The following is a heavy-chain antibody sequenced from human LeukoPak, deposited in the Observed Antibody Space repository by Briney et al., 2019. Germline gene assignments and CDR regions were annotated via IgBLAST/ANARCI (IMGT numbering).Heavy chain of an antibody. Sequence: TGGSLRLSCAASGFTFDDYGMSWVRQAPGKGLEWVSGINWNGGSTGYADSVKGRFTISRDNAKNSLYLQMNSLRAEDTASYYCARALLYCSSTSCSFDYWGQGTLVTVSS. CDR1: GFTFDDYG. CDR2: INWNGGST. D-gene: IGHD2-2*01. CDR3: ARALLYCSSTSCSFDY. V-gene: IGHV3-20*04. J-gene: IGHJ4*02.